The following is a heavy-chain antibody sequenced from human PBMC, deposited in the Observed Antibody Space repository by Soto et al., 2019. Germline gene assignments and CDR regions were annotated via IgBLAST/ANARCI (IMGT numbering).Heavy chain of an antibody. Sequence: SETLSLTCTVSGGSISSYYWSWIRQPPGKGLEWIGYIYYSGSTNYNPSLKSRVTISVDTSKNQFSLKLSSVTAADTAVYYCARGRGYSYGGNWFDPWGQGTLVTVSS. J-gene: IGHJ5*02. CDR1: GGSISSYY. V-gene: IGHV4-59*12. CDR3: ARGRGYSYGGNWFDP. D-gene: IGHD5-18*01. CDR2: IYYSGST.